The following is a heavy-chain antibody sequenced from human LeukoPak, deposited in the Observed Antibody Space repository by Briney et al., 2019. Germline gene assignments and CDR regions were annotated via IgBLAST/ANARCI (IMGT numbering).Heavy chain of an antibody. V-gene: IGHV4-34*01. Sequence: SETLSLTCAVYGGSFSGYYWSWIRQPPGKGPEWIGEINHSGSTNYNPSLKGRVTISVDTSKNQFSLKLSSVTAADTAVYYCARGRGLYSGYDLTYWGQGTLVTVSS. CDR2: INHSGST. CDR1: GGSFSGYY. CDR3: ARGRGLYSGYDLTY. J-gene: IGHJ4*02. D-gene: IGHD5-12*01.